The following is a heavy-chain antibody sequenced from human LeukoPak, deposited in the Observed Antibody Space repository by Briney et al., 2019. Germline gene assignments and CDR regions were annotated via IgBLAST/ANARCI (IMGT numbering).Heavy chain of an antibody. V-gene: IGHV4-30-4*08. J-gene: IGHJ3*02. CDR3: ARARGLYCSSTGCYADAFDI. Sequence: KPSQTLSLTCTVSGGSISSGDYYWSWIRQPPGKGLEGIGYIYYSGSTYYNPSLKSRVTISVDTSKNQFSLKLSSVTAADTAVYYCARARGLYCSSTGCYADAFDIWGQGTMVTVSS. D-gene: IGHD2-2*01. CDR2: IYYSGST. CDR1: GGSISSGDYY.